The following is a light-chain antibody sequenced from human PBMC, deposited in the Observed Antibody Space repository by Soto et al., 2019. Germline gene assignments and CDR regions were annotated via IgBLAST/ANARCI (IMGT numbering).Light chain of an antibody. CDR2: AAS. CDR3: QQSFNNPRT. V-gene: IGKV1-39*01. CDR1: QNINNY. Sequence: DIQLTQSPSSLSASVGDRVTITCRASQNINNYLNWYQQKPGKAPKFLIYAASSLQSGVPSRFSGSGSGTDFTLTISSLQPEDFATYYCQQSFNNPRTFGQGTKVDIK. J-gene: IGKJ1*01.